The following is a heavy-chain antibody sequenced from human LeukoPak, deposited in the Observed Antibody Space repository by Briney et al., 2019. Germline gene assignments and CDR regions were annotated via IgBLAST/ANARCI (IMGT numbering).Heavy chain of an antibody. J-gene: IGHJ4*02. CDR1: GFTFSGYW. CDR3: ARAALVYGVQSGFDY. V-gene: IGHV3-74*01. CDR2: IETDGITT. D-gene: IGHD4-17*01. Sequence: QTGGSLRLSCAASGFTFSGYWMHWVRQVPGKGLVWVSYIETDGITTNYADSVKGRFTISRDNARNSLYLQMNSLRAEDTAVYYCARAALVYGVQSGFDYWGQGTLVTVSS.